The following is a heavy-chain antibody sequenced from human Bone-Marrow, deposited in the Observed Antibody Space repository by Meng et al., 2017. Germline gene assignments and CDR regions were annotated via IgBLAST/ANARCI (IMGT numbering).Heavy chain of an antibody. CDR1: GYTFTGYY. Sequence: LVRSVSELRKPGASVKVSCKASGYTFTGYYMHWVRQAPGQGLEWMGWINPNSGGTNYAQKFQGRVTMTRDTSISTAYVELSGLTSDDTAIYYCVRDEDISAAGYLFGDYWGHGTLVTVSS. J-gene: IGHJ4*01. CDR2: INPNSGGT. D-gene: IGHD6-13*01. CDR3: VRDEDISAAGYLFGDY. V-gene: IGHV1-2*02.